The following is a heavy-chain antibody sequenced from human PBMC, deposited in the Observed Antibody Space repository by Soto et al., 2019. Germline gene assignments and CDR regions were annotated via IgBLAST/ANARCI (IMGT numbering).Heavy chain of an antibody. CDR1: GFTSVDYA. V-gene: IGHV3-9*02. Sequence: PGGSLRLSCAASGFTSVDYAMHWVRQAPGKGLEWVSGISWNSGSIGYADSVKGRFTISRDNAKNSRYLQMNSLRAEDTALYYCAKDLINFDYYNGMDVWGQGTTVTVSS. J-gene: IGHJ6*02. D-gene: IGHD3-16*01. CDR2: ISWNSGSI. CDR3: AKDLINFDYYNGMDV.